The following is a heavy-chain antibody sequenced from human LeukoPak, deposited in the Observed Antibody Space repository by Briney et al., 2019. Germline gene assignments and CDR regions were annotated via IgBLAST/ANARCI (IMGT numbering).Heavy chain of an antibody. J-gene: IGHJ6*02. CDR1: GGTFSSYA. V-gene: IGHV1-69*01. CDR3: ARDRDIVVVPAADSYYGMDV. D-gene: IGHD2-2*01. CDR2: IIPIFGTA. Sequence: SVKVSCKASGGTFSSYAISWVRQAPGQGLEWMGGIIPIFGTANYAQKFQGRVTITADESTSTAYMELSSLRSEDTAVYYCARDRDIVVVPAADSYYGMDVWGQGTTVTVSS.